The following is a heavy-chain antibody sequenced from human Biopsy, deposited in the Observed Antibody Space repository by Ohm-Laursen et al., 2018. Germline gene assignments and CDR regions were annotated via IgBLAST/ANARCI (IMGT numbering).Heavy chain of an antibody. CDR2: IDPDGGRT. V-gene: IGHV1-2*02. J-gene: IGHJ4*02. D-gene: IGHD2-15*01. CDR3: ARDPYCSGGNCYSPLDH. CDR1: GYTFSLYH. Sequence: GASVKVSCKASGYTFSLYHIHWVRQAPGQGLEWMGWIDPDGGRTSFGQNLQGRVTMTSDTSTGTAYLELTRLRSDDTAVYYCARDPYCSGGNCYSPLDHWGQGTLVTVSS.